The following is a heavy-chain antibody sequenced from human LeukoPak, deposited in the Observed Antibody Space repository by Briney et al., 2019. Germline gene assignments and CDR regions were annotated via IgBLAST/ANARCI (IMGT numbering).Heavy chain of an antibody. D-gene: IGHD2-2*01. CDR1: GFTFSSCG. Sequence: GGSLRLSCAASGFTFSSCGMHWVRQAPGKWLEWVAVIRYDGSNKYYADSVKGRFTISRDNSKNTLYLQMNSLRAEDTAVYYCAKDRLGDIVLVPAAPTGYWGQGTLVTVSS. J-gene: IGHJ4*02. V-gene: IGHV3-30*02. CDR3: AKDRLGDIVLVPAAPTGY. CDR2: IRYDGSNK.